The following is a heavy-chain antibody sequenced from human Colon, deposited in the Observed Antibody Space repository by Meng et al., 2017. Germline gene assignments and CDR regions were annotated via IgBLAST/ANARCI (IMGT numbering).Heavy chain of an antibody. CDR2: FVNYVDT. D-gene: IGHD2-15*01. Sequence: QVHLRQSGPEVKKPGAPVRGSCKASGYTFGSYGICWVRQAPGQGLEWMGWFVNYVDTYPAPKFQGRVTMTTDTHTNTAFMELRSLTSDDTAVYHCASGTPGRSYCDYWGQGTLVTVSS. CDR3: ASGTPGRSYCDY. CDR1: GYTFGSYG. V-gene: IGHV1-18*01. J-gene: IGHJ4*02.